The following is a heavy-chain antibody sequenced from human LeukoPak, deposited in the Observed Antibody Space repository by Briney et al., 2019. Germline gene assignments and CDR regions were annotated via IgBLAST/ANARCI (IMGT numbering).Heavy chain of an antibody. J-gene: IGHJ5*02. Sequence: SETLSLTCTVSGGSISSYYWSWIRQPPGKGLEWIGRIYTSGSTNYNPSLKSRVTISVDTSKNQFSLKLSSVTAADTAVYYCARDSGSYFSYWFDPWGQGTLVTVSS. CDR2: IYTSGST. CDR1: GGSISSYY. CDR3: ARDSGSYFSYWFDP. V-gene: IGHV4-4*08. D-gene: IGHD1-26*01.